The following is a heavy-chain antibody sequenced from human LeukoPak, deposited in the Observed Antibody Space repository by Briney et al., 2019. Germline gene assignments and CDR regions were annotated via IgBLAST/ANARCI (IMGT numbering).Heavy chain of an antibody. CDR3: AKASSRAYYGMDV. V-gene: IGHV3-30*18. D-gene: IGHD2-2*01. J-gene: IGHJ6*02. CDR1: GFTFSSYG. Sequence: PGGSLRLSCAASGFTFSSYGMHWVRQAPGKGLEWVAVISYDGSDKYYADSVKGRFTISRDNSKNTLYLQMNSLRAEDTAVYYYAKASSRAYYGMDVWGQGTTVTVSS. CDR2: ISYDGSDK.